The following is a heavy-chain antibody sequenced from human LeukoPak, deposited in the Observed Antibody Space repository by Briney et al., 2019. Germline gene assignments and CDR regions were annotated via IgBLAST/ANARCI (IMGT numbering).Heavy chain of an antibody. D-gene: IGHD6-13*01. CDR3: AKSVYSSSWFAGDYFDY. V-gene: IGHV3-23*01. CDR2: ISGSGGST. Sequence: GGSLSLSCAASGFTFSSYAMSWVRQAPGKGLGWVSAISGSGGSTYYADSVKGRFTISRDNSKNTLYLQMNSLRAEDTAVYYCAKSVYSSSWFAGDYFDYWGQGTLVTVSS. CDR1: GFTFSSYA. J-gene: IGHJ4*02.